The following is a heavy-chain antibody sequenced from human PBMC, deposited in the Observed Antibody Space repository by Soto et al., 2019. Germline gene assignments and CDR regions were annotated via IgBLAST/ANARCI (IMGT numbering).Heavy chain of an antibody. J-gene: IGHJ5*02. D-gene: IGHD2-8*01. V-gene: IGHV4-59*12. CDR2: LYYSGST. Sequence: SETLPLTCTVAGVSSSSYCWLWLRQPQGKGLEWIGYLYYSGSTDYNPSLKSRVTISVDRSKNQFSLKLSSVTAADTAVYYCARAWCTNGVCLRGWFDPWGQGTLVTVSS. CDR3: ARAWCTNGVCLRGWFDP. CDR1: GVSSSSYC.